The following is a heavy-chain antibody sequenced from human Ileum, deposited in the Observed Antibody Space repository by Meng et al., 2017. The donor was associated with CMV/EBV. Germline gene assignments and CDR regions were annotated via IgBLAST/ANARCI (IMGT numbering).Heavy chain of an antibody. CDR2: MNPNRGNT. J-gene: IGHJ6*02. CDR1: GYTFTSYV. Sequence: AVKVSRKASGYTFTSYVINWVRPATGQGLEWMGWMNPNRGNTGYAQKFQGRVTITRNTSIRTAYMELSSLRSEDTAVYYCARALIIEYQLPEGSSRIVPITNGMDVWGQGTTVTVSS. CDR3: ARALIIEYQLPEGSSRIVPITNGMDV. V-gene: IGHV1-8*03. D-gene: IGHD2-2*01.